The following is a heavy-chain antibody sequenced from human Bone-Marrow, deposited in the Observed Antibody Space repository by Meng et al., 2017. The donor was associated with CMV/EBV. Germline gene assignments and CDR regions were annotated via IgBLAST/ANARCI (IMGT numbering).Heavy chain of an antibody. CDR3: ARDEQEMATIRYYYYGMDV. V-gene: IGHV3-30-3*01. Sequence: GESLKISCAASGFTFSSYAMHWVRQAPGKGLEWMAVISYDGSNKYYADSVKGRFTISRDNSKNTLYLQMNSLRAEDTAVYYCARDEQEMATIRYYYYGMDVWGQGTMVTVSS. D-gene: IGHD5-24*01. CDR2: ISYDGSNK. J-gene: IGHJ6*02. CDR1: GFTFSSYA.